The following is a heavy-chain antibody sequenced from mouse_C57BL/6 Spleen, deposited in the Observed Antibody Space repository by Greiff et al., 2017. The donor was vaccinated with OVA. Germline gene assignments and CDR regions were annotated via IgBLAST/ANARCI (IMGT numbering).Heavy chain of an antibody. V-gene: IGHV7-1*01. CDR1: GFTFSDFY. Sequence: EVKLVESGGGLVQSGRSLRLSCATSGFTFSDFYMEWVRQAPGKGLEWIAASRNKANDYTTEYSASVKGRFIVSRDTSQSILYLQMNALRAEDTAIYYCARESYGNFDYWGQGTTRTVSS. J-gene: IGHJ2*01. D-gene: IGHD2-10*02. CDR2: SRNKANDYTT. CDR3: ARESYGNFDY.